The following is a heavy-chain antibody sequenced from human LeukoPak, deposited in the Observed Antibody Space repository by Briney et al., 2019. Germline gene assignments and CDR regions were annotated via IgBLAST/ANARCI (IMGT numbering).Heavy chain of an antibody. D-gene: IGHD4-17*01. CDR1: GGSISSYY. CDR2: MSYGGSA. J-gene: IGHJ4*02. V-gene: IGHV4-59*12. Sequence: PSETLSLTCTVSGGSISSYYWSWIRQSPGEGLEWIGYMSYGGSANYNPSLKSRVTISLDTSKNQFSLKLASVTAADTAFYYCTTTGREGLRSIDYWGQGTLVTVSP. CDR3: TTTGREGLRSIDY.